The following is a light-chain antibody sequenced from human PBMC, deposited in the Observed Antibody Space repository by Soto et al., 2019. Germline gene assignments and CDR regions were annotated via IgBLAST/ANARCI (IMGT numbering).Light chain of an antibody. J-gene: IGLJ1*01. CDR1: SSDVGGYNL. CDR3: SSYTNSATLGV. Sequence: QSVLTQPASVSGSPGQSITISCTGTSSDVGGYNLVSWFQHHPGKAPKLVIYEVTHRPSGISNRFSGSKSGNTASLTISGLQAEDEASYYCSSYTNSATLGVFGTGTKLTVL. V-gene: IGLV2-14*01. CDR2: EVT.